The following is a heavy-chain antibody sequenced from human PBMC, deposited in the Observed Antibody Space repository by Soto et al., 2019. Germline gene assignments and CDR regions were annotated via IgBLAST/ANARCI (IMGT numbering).Heavy chain of an antibody. V-gene: IGHV4-31*03. Sequence: SETLSLTCTVSGGSISSGGYYWSWIRQHPGKGLEWIGYIYYSGSTYYNPSLKNRVTISVDTSKNQFSLKLSSETAADTAVYYCAALGIAAAGTIGYWGQGTLVTVSS. CDR2: IYYSGST. CDR3: AALGIAAAGTIGY. J-gene: IGHJ4*02. CDR1: GGSISSGGYY. D-gene: IGHD6-13*01.